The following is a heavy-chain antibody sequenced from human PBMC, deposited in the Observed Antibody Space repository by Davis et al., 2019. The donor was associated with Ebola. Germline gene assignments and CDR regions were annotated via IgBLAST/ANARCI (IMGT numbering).Heavy chain of an antibody. Sequence: MPSETLSPTCALSGASTSTSHWWSSVSQHPGKWLEWMLVIYHIGRTNYNPSLKSRLTISVDNSKNQFSLKLSSVTAADTAVYYCARDQGEGCFDYWGQGTLVTVSS. V-gene: IGHV4-4*02. CDR1: GASTSTSHW. J-gene: IGHJ4*02. D-gene: IGHD3-16*01. CDR3: ARDQGEGCFDY. CDR2: IYHIGRT.